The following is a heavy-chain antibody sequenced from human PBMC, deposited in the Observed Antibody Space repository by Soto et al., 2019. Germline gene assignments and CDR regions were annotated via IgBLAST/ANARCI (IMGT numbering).Heavy chain of an antibody. D-gene: IGHD3-9*01. Sequence: SETLSLTCTVSGGSISSYYWSWIRQPPGKGLEWIGYIYYSGSTNYNPSLKSRGTISVDTSKNQFSLKLSSVTAADTAVYYCARVSYDILTGYSNYYYYMDVWGKGTTVTVSS. CDR1: GGSISSYY. CDR3: ARVSYDILTGYSNYYYYMDV. CDR2: IYYSGST. J-gene: IGHJ6*03. V-gene: IGHV4-59*01.